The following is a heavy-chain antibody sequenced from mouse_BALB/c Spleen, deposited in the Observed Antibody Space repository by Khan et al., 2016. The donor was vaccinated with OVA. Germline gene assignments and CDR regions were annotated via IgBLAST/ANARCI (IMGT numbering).Heavy chain of an antibody. CDR3: VRDRDGGYYWYFDV. Sequence: QVQLKESGPGLVAPSQSLSITCTVSGFSLSSYSLYWVRQPPGKGLEWLGMIWSGGSSDYNSALKSRLSISKDHSKSQVFLKMNSLQSDDTAMYYGVRDRDGGYYWYFDVWGAGTTVTVSS. D-gene: IGHD2-14*01. CDR1: GFSLSSYS. V-gene: IGHV2-6-4*01. J-gene: IGHJ1*01. CDR2: IWSGGSS.